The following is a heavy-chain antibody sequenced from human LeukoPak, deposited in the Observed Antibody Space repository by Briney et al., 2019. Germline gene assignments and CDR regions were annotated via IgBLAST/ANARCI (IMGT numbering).Heavy chain of an antibody. CDR3: ARADVDTTMAYFFDY. J-gene: IGHJ4*02. CDR2: ISYDGSNK. V-gene: IGHV3-30*04. Sequence: GGSLSLSCAASGFTFSSYAMHWIRQAPGKGLEWVAVISYDGSNKYYADSVKGRFTICRDNSKNTLYLQMNSLRAEDTAVYYCARADVDTTMAYFFDYWGQGTLVTVSS. D-gene: IGHD5-18*01. CDR1: GFTFSSYA.